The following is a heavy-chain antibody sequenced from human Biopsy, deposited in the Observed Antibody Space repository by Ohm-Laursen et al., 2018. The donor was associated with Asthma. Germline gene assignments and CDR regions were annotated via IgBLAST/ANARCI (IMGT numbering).Heavy chain of an antibody. CDR1: GFSLSSSGAN. D-gene: IGHD1-14*01. Sequence: TQTLTLTRSFSGFSLSSSGANVNWIRQPPGKALEWLARIDWEEDKFYSTSLRTRLTISKGSSEDQVVLTMTSMGPVDTATYYCTRHNDYWGPGILVTVSS. CDR2: IDWEEDK. J-gene: IGHJ4*01. V-gene: IGHV2-70*04. CDR3: TRHNDY.